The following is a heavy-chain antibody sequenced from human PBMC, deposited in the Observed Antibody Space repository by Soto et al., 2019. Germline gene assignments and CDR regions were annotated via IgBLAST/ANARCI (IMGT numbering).Heavy chain of an antibody. D-gene: IGHD6-13*01. CDR3: ARECEPVACASSSWYECYYGMDV. CDR1: GYTFTSYG. V-gene: IGHV1-18*04. Sequence: ASVKVSCKASGYTFTSYGISWVRQAPGQGLEWMGWISAYNGNTNYAQKLQGRVTMTTDTSTSTAYMELRSLRSDDTAVYYCARECEPVACASSSWYECYYGMDVWRQGTTVTVSS. J-gene: IGHJ6*02. CDR2: ISAYNGNT.